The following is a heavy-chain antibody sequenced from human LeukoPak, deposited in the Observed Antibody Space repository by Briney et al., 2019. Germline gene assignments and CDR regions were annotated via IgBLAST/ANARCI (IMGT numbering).Heavy chain of an antibody. V-gene: IGHV3-7*01. CDR1: GFTVTGYW. CDR2: IKKDVSGK. D-gene: IGHD6-19*01. Sequence: PGGALRLSCAASGFTVTGYWLSWVRQAPGKGLEWVANIKKDVSGKNYVDSVKGRFTISRDNAKNSMYLQMSSLRAEDTAVYYCARDSSAWYDRWGQGTLVTVSS. CDR3: ARDSSAWYDR. J-gene: IGHJ5*02.